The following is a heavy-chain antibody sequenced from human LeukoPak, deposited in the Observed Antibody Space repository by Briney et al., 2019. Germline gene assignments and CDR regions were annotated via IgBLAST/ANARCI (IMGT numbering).Heavy chain of an antibody. J-gene: IGHJ4*02. D-gene: IGHD2-15*01. V-gene: IGHV3-30*02. CDR3: ARRRWSDDELVGYY. CDR2: IRSDGSNK. Sequence: WGSLRLSCAGSGFSFGSYGMHWVRQAPGKGLEWMAFIRSDGSNKYYADSVKGRFTISRDNSKNTLYLQMNSLRAEDTAVYYCARRRWSDDELVGYYWGQGTLVTVSS. CDR1: GFSFGSYG.